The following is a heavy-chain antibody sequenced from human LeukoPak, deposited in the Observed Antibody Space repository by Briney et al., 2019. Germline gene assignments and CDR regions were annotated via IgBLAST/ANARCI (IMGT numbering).Heavy chain of an antibody. CDR2: IYSSGST. D-gene: IGHD1-26*01. J-gene: IGHJ4*02. Sequence: SETLSLTCTDSGGSISNNYWSWSRQSLGTGREWIWYIYSSGSTDYNPSLKSRVTVSVDTSKNQFTLQLNSVTAADTAVYYCARHGLKLVGASTIYFDNWGQGTLVTVSS. V-gene: IGHV4-59*08. CDR3: ARHGLKLVGASTIYFDN. CDR1: GGSISNNY.